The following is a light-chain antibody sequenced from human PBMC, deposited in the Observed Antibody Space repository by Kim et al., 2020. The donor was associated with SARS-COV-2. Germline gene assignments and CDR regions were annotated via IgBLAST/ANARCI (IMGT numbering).Light chain of an antibody. CDR2: GKY. J-gene: IGLJ6*01. CDR3: NSRDSSGDHVV. CDR1: SLRNYY. Sequence: LGQTVRFTCQGDSLRNYYATWYQQRPGQAPVLVLYGKYNRPSGIPDRFSGSASGNTASLTITGAQAEDEADYYCNSRDSSGDHVVFGGGTKVTVL. V-gene: IGLV3-19*01.